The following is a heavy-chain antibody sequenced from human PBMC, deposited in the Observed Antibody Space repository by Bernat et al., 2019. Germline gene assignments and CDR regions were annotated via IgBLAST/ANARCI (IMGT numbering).Heavy chain of an antibody. CDR1: GFTFSSYW. Sequence: EVQLVESGGGLVQPGGSLRLSCAASGFTFSSYWMHWVRQAPGKGLVWVSRINSDGSSTSYADSGNGRFTISRDNDKNTLYLQMNSLRAEDTAVYYCARAAGTIHFLTGAQDDYYGMDVWGQGTTVTVSS. D-gene: IGHD6-13*01. CDR2: INSDGSST. J-gene: IGHJ6*02. V-gene: IGHV3-74*01. CDR3: ARAAGTIHFLTGAQDDYYGMDV.